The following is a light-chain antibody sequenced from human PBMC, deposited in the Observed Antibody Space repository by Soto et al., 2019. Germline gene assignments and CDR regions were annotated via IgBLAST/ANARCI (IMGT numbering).Light chain of an antibody. CDR2: GAF. V-gene: IGKV3-20*01. Sequence: EIGIAQSPGTLSVSQGERATLSCRASQSVSSSYLAWYQHRPGQAPRLLIFGAFSRATGIPDRFSGTGSGTDFTLTISRLEPEDFAVYYCQQYGNSPWTFGQGTKVDI. CDR3: QQYGNSPWT. CDR1: QSVSSSY. J-gene: IGKJ1*01.